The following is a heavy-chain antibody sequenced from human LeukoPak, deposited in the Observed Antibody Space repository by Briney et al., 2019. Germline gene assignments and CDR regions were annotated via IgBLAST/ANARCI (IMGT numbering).Heavy chain of an antibody. Sequence: SVKVSCKSSGGTFSSYAISGVRQAAGQGLEWMGGIIPIFGTANYAQKFQGRVTITADESTSTAYMELSSLRSEDTAVYYCARDKGGGSYYYYYYYGMDVWGQGTTVTVSS. CDR2: IIPIFGTA. J-gene: IGHJ6*02. V-gene: IGHV1-69*13. D-gene: IGHD1-26*01. CDR1: GGTFSSYA. CDR3: ARDKGGGSYYYYYYYGMDV.